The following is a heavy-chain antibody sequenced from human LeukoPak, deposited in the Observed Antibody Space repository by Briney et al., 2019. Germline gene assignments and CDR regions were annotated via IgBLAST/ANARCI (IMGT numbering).Heavy chain of an antibody. CDR1: GFTFISYG. CDR3: AKDRSSAEFAFDI. V-gene: IGHV3-30*18. CDR2: ISYDGSNK. J-gene: IGHJ3*02. D-gene: IGHD2-15*01. Sequence: GGAQRLSCACSGFTFISYGMHGVREAPGQGLEGVAVISYDGSNKYYADSVKGRFTISRDNSKNTLYLQMNSLRAEDTAVYYCAKDRSSAEFAFDIWGQGTMVTVSS.